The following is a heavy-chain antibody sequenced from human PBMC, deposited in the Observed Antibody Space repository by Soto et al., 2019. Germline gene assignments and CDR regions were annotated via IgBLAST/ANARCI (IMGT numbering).Heavy chain of an antibody. J-gene: IGHJ6*02. V-gene: IGHV3-21*01. D-gene: IGHD6-13*01. Sequence: EVQLVESGGGLVKPGGSLRLSCAASGFTFSSYSMNWVRQAPGKGLEWVSSISSSSSYIYYADSVKGRFTISRDNANNSMYLQMNRLRSEDTAVYYCASSSWYEPYSYYGMDVWGQGTTVTVSS. CDR1: GFTFSSYS. CDR2: ISSSSSYI. CDR3: ASSSWYEPYSYYGMDV.